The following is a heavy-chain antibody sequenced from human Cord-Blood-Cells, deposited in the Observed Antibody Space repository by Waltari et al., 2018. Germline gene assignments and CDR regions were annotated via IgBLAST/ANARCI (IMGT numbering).Heavy chain of an antibody. D-gene: IGHD6-6*01. V-gene: IGHV4-38-2*02. CDR2: IYHSGGA. Sequence: QVQLQESGPGLVKPSETLSLTCTVSGYSISSGYYWGWIRQPPGKGLEWIGSIYHSGGAYYNPSLKGRGTKSVDTSKNQFSLKVIAVTAAYTAVDYCAREYRPSIAARKGGHDAFDIWGQGTMVTVSS. CDR3: AREYRPSIAARKGGHDAFDI. J-gene: IGHJ3*02. CDR1: GYSISSGYY.